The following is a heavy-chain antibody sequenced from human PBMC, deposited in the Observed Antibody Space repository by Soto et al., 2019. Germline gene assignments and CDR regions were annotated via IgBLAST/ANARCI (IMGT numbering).Heavy chain of an antibody. V-gene: IGHV4-39*01. CDR3: ARHSGTTNVAVDY. J-gene: IGHJ4*02. D-gene: IGHD1-7*01. CDR1: GGSISSSSYY. Sequence: SETLSLTCTVSGGSISSSSYYWGWIRQPPGKGLEWIGSIYYSGSTYYNPSLKSRVTISVDTSKNQFSLKLSSVTAADTAVYYCARHSGTTNVAVDYWGQGTLVTVSS. CDR2: IYYSGST.